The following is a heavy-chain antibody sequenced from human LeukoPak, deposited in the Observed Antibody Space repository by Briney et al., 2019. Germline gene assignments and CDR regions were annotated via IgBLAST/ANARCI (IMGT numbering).Heavy chain of an antibody. D-gene: IGHD2-2*01. Sequence: ASVKVSCKASGYTFTSYDINWVRQATGQGLEWMGWMNPNSGNTGYAQKFQGRVTMTRNASISTAYMELSSLRSEDTAVYYCARTDRYCSSTSCYLAFDIWGQGTMVTVSS. J-gene: IGHJ3*02. V-gene: IGHV1-8*01. CDR2: MNPNSGNT. CDR3: ARTDRYCSSTSCYLAFDI. CDR1: GYTFTSYD.